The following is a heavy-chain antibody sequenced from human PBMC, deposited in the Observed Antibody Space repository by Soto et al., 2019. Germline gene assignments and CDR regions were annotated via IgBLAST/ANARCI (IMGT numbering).Heavy chain of an antibody. CDR2: VYYSGTT. CDR1: GGSISSGGYS. J-gene: IGHJ3*02. V-gene: IGHV4-61*08. D-gene: IGHD3-9*01. Sequence: SETLSLTCAVSGGSISSGGYSWSWIRQSPGKGLEWIGYVYYSGTTNYNPTLKSRITILVDTSENQFSLKLTSVTAADTAVYCCARHTDDILTGNEALDIWGQGTVVTVSS. CDR3: ARHTDDILTGNEALDI.